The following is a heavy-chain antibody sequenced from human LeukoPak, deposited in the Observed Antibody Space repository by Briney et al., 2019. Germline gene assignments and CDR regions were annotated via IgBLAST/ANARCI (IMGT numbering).Heavy chain of an antibody. CDR1: GFTFSSHG. V-gene: IGHV3-23*01. CDR3: AKGGSSTSFDY. D-gene: IGHD6-6*01. J-gene: IGHJ4*02. CDR2: ISPSGGIT. Sequence: GGSLRLSCAASGFTFSSHGMNWVRQAPGKGLEWVSGISPSGGITYYTDSVKGRFTISRDNSKNTLYLQMNSLRAEDTAVYYCAKGGSSTSFDYWGQGTLVTVSS.